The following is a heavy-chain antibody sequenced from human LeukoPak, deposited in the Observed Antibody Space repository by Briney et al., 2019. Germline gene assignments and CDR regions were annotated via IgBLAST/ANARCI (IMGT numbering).Heavy chain of an antibody. CDR3: ARDLAARRLDI. CDR2: IWYDGSNK. J-gene: IGHJ3*02. V-gene: IGHV3-33*01. CDR1: GFTFSNHG. D-gene: IGHD2-15*01. Sequence: PGGSLRLSCAASGFTFSNHGMHWVRQAPGKGLEWVAVIWYDGSNKYYADSVKGRFTISRDNSKNTLYLQMDSLRAEDTAVYYCARDLAARRLDIWGQGTMVTVSS.